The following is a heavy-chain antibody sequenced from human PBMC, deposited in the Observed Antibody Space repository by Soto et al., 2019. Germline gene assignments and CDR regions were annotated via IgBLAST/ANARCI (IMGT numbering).Heavy chain of an antibody. CDR3: ARLSFYDFWSDPYGMDV. CDR2: INPNSGGT. D-gene: IGHD3-3*01. CDR1: GYTFTGYY. V-gene: IGHV1-2*02. J-gene: IGHJ6*02. Sequence: GASVKVSCKASGYTFTGYYMHWVRQAPGRGLEWMGWINPNSGGTNYAQKFQGRVTMTRDTSISTAYMELSRLRSDDTAVYYCARLSFYDFWSDPYGMDVWGQGTTVTVSS.